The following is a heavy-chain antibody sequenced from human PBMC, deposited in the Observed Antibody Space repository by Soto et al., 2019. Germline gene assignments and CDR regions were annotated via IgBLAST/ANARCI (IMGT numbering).Heavy chain of an antibody. D-gene: IGHD5-18*01. CDR1: EYSFNGYG. Sequence: GESLKISCQGSEYSFNGYGIAWVRQTPGKGLEWMGLIFPGDSETRYNPSFQGQVTISAGKSIRTAYLQWNSLKASDTAIYYCARRQYSYGLGDWGQGTLVTISS. J-gene: IGHJ4*02. CDR2: IFPGDSET. V-gene: IGHV5-51*01. CDR3: ARRQYSYGLGD.